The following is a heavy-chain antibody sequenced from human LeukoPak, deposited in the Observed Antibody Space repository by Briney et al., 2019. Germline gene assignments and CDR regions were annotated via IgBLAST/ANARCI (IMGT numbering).Heavy chain of an antibody. J-gene: IGHJ4*02. V-gene: IGHV4-59*01. D-gene: IGHD2-15*01. CDR2: ISYSSTT. Sequence: NPSETLSLTCTVPGGAISSYYWSWIPQPPGKRLEWIGHISYSSTTNSNPSLRIRVTISENSSNNQYSLKLSAVSAADTALYCCARSRPAAYMFYCDYWGQGTQVTVSS. CDR3: ARSRPAAYMFYCDY. CDR1: GGAISSYY.